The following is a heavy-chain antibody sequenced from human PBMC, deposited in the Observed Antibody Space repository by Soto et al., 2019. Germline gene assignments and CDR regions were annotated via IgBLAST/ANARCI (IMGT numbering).Heavy chain of an antibody. V-gene: IGHV3-21*06. CDR1: GFTFTRYS. Sequence: GSLRLSCAASGFTFTRYSMNWVRQAPGKGLEWVSSISSTTNYIYYGDSMKGRFTISRDNAKNPLYLEMNSLRAEDTAVYYCARESEDLTSNFDYWGQGTLVTVSS. CDR2: ISSTTNYI. J-gene: IGHJ4*02. CDR3: ARESEDLTSNFDY.